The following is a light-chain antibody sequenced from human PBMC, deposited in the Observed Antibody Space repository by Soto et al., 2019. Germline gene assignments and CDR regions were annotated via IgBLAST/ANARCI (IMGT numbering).Light chain of an antibody. V-gene: IGKV1-33*01. J-gene: IGKJ4*01. Sequence: QMTQSPSSLSASVGDRVTITCQASHDIGTYLNWYQHKPGKAPKLLIFDTSHLATGVPARFSGSGSDTYFTFTITNLQAEDFAAYYCQQFDSVPLTFGGGTHVEI. CDR3: QQFDSVPLT. CDR2: DTS. CDR1: HDIGTY.